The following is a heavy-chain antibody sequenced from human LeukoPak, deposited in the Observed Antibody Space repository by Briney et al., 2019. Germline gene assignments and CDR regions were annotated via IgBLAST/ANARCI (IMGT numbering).Heavy chain of an antibody. V-gene: IGHV3-74*01. Sequence: GGSLRLSCGASGFTFSYHWMHWVRQVPGKGLVWVSRIDGGGSSTSYADSVKGRFPISRDNAESTLYLQMSSLRAEDTAVYYCARGPGSSGGAYVGDYWGPGTLVTVSS. CDR2: IDGGGSST. CDR3: ARGPGSSGGAYVGDY. D-gene: IGHD3-22*01. J-gene: IGHJ4*01. CDR1: GFTFSYHW.